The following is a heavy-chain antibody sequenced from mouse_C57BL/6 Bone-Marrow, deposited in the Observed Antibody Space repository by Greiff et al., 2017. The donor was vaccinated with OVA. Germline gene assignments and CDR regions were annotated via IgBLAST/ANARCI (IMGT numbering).Heavy chain of an antibody. J-gene: IGHJ3*01. V-gene: IGHV1-42*01. CDR3: AREGLYYDYDERFAY. D-gene: IGHD2-4*01. CDR1: GYSFTGYY. Sequence: VQLQQSGPELVKPGASVKISCKASGYSFTGYYMNWVKQSPEKSLEWIGEINPSTGGTTYNQKLQAKATLTVDKSSIPAYMQLKSLTSEDSAVYYCAREGLYYDYDERFAYWGQGTLVTVSA. CDR2: INPSTGGT.